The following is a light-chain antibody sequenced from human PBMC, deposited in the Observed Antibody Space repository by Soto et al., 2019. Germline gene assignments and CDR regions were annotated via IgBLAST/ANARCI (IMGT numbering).Light chain of an antibody. Sequence: EIVFTQSPGTLSFSPGEGATLSCRASQSVSSSYIAWYQQRPGQTPSLLIYGASTRATGIPDRFSGSGSGTHFTLTISRLEPGDFAVYYCQHFGGTTFTFGQGTRLEIK. CDR1: QSVSSSY. J-gene: IGKJ5*01. CDR2: GAS. V-gene: IGKV3-20*01. CDR3: QHFGGTTFT.